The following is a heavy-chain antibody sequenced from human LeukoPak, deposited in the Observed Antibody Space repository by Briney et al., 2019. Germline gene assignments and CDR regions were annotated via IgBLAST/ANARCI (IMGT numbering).Heavy chain of an antibody. CDR3: ARSIIISADAKPQLFDN. V-gene: IGHV4-39*01. CDR2: VYYSGTT. J-gene: IGHJ4*02. D-gene: IGHD3-10*01. CDR1: GGSISSSNYY. Sequence: SETLSLTCTVSGGSISSSNYYWGWIRQPPGKGLEWIGTVYYSGTTYYSASLKSRVTISVDTSKNQFSLKLSSVTAADTAIYYCARSIIISADAKPQLFDNWGQGTLVTVSS.